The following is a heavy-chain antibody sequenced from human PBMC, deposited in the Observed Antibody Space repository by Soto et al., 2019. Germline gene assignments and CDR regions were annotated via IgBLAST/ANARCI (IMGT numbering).Heavy chain of an antibody. J-gene: IGHJ4*02. Sequence: TXGTRSLTRTVSATSLSPDGWSWIRQPAGKGLEWIGRLYSSGNTNSNPSFKSRLTMSADTSKNQFALKLTSVTPADTAVYYCARGPYSTVCYVFDNWGQGTLVSVSS. CDR2: LYSSGNT. CDR3: ARGPYSTVCYVFDN. V-gene: IGHV4-4*07. CDR1: ATSLSPDG. D-gene: IGHD2-8*02.